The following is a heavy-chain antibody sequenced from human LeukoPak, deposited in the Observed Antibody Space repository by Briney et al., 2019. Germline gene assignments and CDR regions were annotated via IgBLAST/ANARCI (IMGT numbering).Heavy chain of an antibody. D-gene: IGHD3-10*01. J-gene: IGHJ5*02. CDR1: GGSISIYY. Sequence: SETLSLTCTVSGGSISIYYWSCIRQPPGKGLEGIGYIYYSGTTNYNPSLKSPVTISVDTSKNQFSLKLSSVTAADTAVYYCARQRTVRGVIFPFDPWGQGTLVTVSS. V-gene: IGHV4-59*08. CDR2: IYYSGTT. CDR3: ARQRTVRGVIFPFDP.